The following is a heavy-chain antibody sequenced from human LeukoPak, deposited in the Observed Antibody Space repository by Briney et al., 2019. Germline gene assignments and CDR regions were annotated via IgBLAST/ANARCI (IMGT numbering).Heavy chain of an antibody. D-gene: IGHD6-19*01. Sequence: SETLSLTCAVSGDSISSSNWWSWVRQPPGKGLEWIGEIHHIGTTNYNPSLKSRVTTSIDKSKNQFSLKLSSVTAADTAMYYCARSKMGYTTGWAYWGQGTLVTVSS. CDR2: IHHIGTT. CDR1: GDSISSSNW. V-gene: IGHV4-4*02. CDR3: ARSKMGYTTGWAY. J-gene: IGHJ4*02.